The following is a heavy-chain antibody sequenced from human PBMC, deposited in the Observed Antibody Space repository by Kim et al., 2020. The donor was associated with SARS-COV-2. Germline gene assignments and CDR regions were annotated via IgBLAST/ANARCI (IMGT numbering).Heavy chain of an antibody. CDR3: AKDLDYYGSGSYYFPIDY. V-gene: IGHV3-23*01. D-gene: IGHD3-10*01. J-gene: IGHJ4*02. CDR2: ISGSCGST. Sequence: GGSLRLSCAASGFTFSSYAMSWVRQAPGKGLEWVSAISGSCGSTYYADSVKGRFTISRDNSKNTLYLQMNSLRAEDTAVYYCAKDLDYYGSGSYYFPIDYWGQGTLVTVSS. CDR1: GFTFSSYA.